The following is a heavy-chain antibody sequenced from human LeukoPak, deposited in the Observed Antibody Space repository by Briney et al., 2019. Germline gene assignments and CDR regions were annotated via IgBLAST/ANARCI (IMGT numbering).Heavy chain of an antibody. J-gene: IGHJ6*03. V-gene: IGHV4-39*01. D-gene: IGHD6-19*01. CDR1: GGSISSSSYY. Sequence: SETLSLTCTVSGGSISSSSYYWGWIRQPPGKGLEWIGSIYYSGSTYYHPSLKSRVTISVDTSKNQFSLKLSSVTAVDTAVYYCARHVAGTLFRSGYYYYYMDVWGKGTTVTTSS. CDR3: ARHVAGTLFRSGYYYYYMDV. CDR2: IYYSGST.